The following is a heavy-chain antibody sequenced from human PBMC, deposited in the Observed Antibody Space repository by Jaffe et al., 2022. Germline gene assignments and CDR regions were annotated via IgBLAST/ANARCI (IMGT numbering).Heavy chain of an antibody. D-gene: IGHD1-1*01. V-gene: IGHV3-7*01. Sequence: EVQLVESGGGLVQPGGSLRLSCAASGFTFTTYYMSWVRQAPGKGLEWVANIKHDGSEKKYVDSVKGRFTISRDNANNLLCLQMNSLRVEDTAVYYCAKSGRSAETTYYYMDVWGKGTTVTVSS. CDR1: GFTFTTYY. J-gene: IGHJ6*03. CDR3: AKSGRSAETTYYYMDV. CDR2: IKHDGSEK.